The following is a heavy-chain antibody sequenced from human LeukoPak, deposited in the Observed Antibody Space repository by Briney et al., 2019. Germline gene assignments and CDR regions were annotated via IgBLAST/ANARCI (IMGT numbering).Heavy chain of an antibody. CDR3: ARLIVGATPDY. CDR1: GGSFSAYY. J-gene: IGHJ4*02. V-gene: IGHV4-34*01. CDR2: INHSGST. D-gene: IGHD1-26*01. Sequence: SETLSLTCAVYGGSFSAYYWSWIRQPPGEGLEWIAEINHSGSTNYNPSLKSRVTISVDTSKNQFSLKLSSVTAADTAVYYCARLIVGATPDYWGQGTLVTVSS.